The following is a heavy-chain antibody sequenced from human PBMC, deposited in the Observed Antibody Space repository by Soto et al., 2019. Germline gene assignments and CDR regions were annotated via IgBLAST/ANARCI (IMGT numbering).Heavy chain of an antibody. Sequence: PGESLKISCKGSGYSFTSYWISWVRQMPGRGLEWMGRIDPSDSYTNYSPSFQGHVTISADKSISTAYLQWSSLKVSDTAMYYCARLDYYDRSGYLYYFEYWGQGTRVTVSS. V-gene: IGHV5-10-1*01. CDR2: IDPSDSYT. CDR3: ARLDYYDRSGYLYYFEY. J-gene: IGHJ4*02. CDR1: GYSFTSYW. D-gene: IGHD3-22*01.